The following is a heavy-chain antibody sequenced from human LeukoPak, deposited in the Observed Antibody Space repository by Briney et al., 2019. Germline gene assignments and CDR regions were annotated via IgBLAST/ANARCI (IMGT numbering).Heavy chain of an antibody. Sequence: ASVKVSCKASGYTFTSYGISWVRQAPGQGLEWMGWISAYNGNTNYAQKLQGRVTMTTDTSTSTAYMELRSLRSDDTAVYYCARDLPAVAGTTEPFDYWGQGTLVTVSS. J-gene: IGHJ4*02. CDR1: GYTFTSYG. V-gene: IGHV1-18*01. CDR2: ISAYNGNT. CDR3: ARDLPAVAGTTEPFDY. D-gene: IGHD6-19*01.